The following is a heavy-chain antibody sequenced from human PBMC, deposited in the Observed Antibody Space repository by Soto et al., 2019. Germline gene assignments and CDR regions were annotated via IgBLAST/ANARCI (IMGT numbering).Heavy chain of an antibody. CDR1: GYTFTSYG. D-gene: IGHD5-12*01. J-gene: IGHJ4*02. V-gene: IGHV1-18*01. Sequence: QVQLVQSGAEVKKPGASVKVSCKASGYTFTSYGISWVRQAPGQGLEWMGWISTYNGNTNYAQKLQGRVTMTTDTSTSTVYMELRSLRSDDTAVYCCARSLGYSGYDYPPDYWGQGTLVTVSS. CDR3: ARSLGYSGYDYPPDY. CDR2: ISTYNGNT.